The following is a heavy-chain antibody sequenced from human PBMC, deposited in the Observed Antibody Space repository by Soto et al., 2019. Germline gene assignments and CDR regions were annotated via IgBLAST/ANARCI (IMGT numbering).Heavy chain of an antibody. CDR3: TRGPRSTSTGTGAF. J-gene: IGHJ1*01. Sequence: LRLSCAASGFTFSMYWMHWVRQVPGKGPEWVSRINDDGISTNYADSVKGRFTISRDNAKNTLYLQMNALRVEDTAVYYCTRGPRSTSTGTGAFWGQGTLVTV. D-gene: IGHD1-1*01. CDR1: GFTFSMYW. CDR2: INDDGIST. V-gene: IGHV3-74*01.